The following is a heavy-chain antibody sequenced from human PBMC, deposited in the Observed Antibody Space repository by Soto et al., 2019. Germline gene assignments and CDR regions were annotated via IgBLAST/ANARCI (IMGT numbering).Heavy chain of an antibody. CDR1: GYTFTSYP. CDR2: INAGNGDT. Sequence: ASVKLSCKASGYTFTSYPMHWVRQAPGQGLEWMGWINAGNGDTKYSQKFQGRVTITRDTSANTAYMELSSLRSEDTTVFYCARDWTHYDSSGPGDYWGQGTLVTVSS. V-gene: IGHV1-3*01. D-gene: IGHD3-22*01. J-gene: IGHJ4*02. CDR3: ARDWTHYDSSGPGDY.